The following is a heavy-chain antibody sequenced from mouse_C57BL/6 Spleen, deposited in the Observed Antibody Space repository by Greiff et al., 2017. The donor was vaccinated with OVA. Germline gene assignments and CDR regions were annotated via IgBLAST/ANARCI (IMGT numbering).Heavy chain of an antibody. J-gene: IGHJ2*01. Sequence: EVQLQQSGPELVKPGASVKISCKASGYSFTGYYMNWVKQSPEKSLEWIGEINPSTGGTTYNQKFKAKATLTVDKSSSTAYMQLKSLTSEDSAVYYCARSDYGDGVDDWGQGTTLTVSS. CDR3: ARSDYGDGVDD. CDR2: INPSTGGT. D-gene: IGHD2-4*01. CDR1: GYSFTGYY. V-gene: IGHV1-42*01.